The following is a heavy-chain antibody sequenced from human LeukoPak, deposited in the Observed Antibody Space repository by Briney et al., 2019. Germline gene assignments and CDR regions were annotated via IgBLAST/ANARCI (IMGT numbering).Heavy chain of an antibody. J-gene: IGHJ4*02. Sequence: ASETLSLTCAVYGGSFSGYYWSWIRQPPGKGLEWIGEINHSGSTNYNPSLKSRVTISVDTSKNQFSLKLSSVTAADTAVYYCARWAGNFDYWGQGTLVTVSS. CDR3: ARWAGNFDY. V-gene: IGHV4-34*01. CDR1: GGSFSGYY. D-gene: IGHD6-19*01. CDR2: INHSGST.